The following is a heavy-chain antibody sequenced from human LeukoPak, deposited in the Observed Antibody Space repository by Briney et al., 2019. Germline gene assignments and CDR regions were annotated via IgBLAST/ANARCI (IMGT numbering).Heavy chain of an antibody. CDR3: ATGVEVAPGTFDY. V-gene: IGHV5-51*01. Sequence: SGESLKISCKASGYSFTTYWIAWVRQMPGKGLEWMGLIYPSDSDTRYSRSFQGHVTIPADKSISTAYLQWSSLKASDIAMYYCATGVEVAPGTFDYWGQGTLVTVSS. CDR1: GYSFTTYW. J-gene: IGHJ4*02. CDR2: IYPSDSDT. D-gene: IGHD6-13*01.